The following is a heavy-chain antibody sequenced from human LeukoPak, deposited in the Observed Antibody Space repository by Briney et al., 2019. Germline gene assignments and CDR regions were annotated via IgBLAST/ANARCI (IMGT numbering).Heavy chain of an antibody. D-gene: IGHD3-22*01. CDR3: AKEYYYDSSGYYSPIDY. CDR2: IKQDGSEK. J-gene: IGHJ4*02. V-gene: IGHV3-7*03. CDR1: GFTFSSYW. Sequence: GGSLRLSCAASGFTFSSYWMSWVRQAPGKGLEWVANIKQDGSEKYYVDSVKGRFTISRDNSKNTLYLQMNSLRAEDTAVYYCAKEYYYDSSGYYSPIDYWGQGTLVTVSS.